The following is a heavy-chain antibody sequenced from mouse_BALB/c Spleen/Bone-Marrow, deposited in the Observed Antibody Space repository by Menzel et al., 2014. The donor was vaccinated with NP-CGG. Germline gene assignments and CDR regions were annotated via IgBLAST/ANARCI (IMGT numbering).Heavy chain of an antibody. CDR2: INPSSGYT. Sequence: VQGVESGAELARPGASVKMSCRASGYTFTTYTMHWVKQRPGQGLEWIGYINPSSGYTYYNQKFKDKATLTADKSSSAAYLQLSSLTSEDSAVYYCARVYGNYDAMDYWGQGTSVTVFS. CDR1: GYTFTTYT. V-gene: IGHV1-4*01. J-gene: IGHJ4*01. D-gene: IGHD2-1*01. CDR3: ARVYGNYDAMDY.